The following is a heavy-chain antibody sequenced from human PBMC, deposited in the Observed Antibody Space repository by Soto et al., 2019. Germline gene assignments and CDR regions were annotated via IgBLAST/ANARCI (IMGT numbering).Heavy chain of an antibody. D-gene: IGHD5-12*01. CDR2: IIPILGIA. V-gene: IGHV1-69*04. CDR3: ARDGYGGYDVVYFDS. J-gene: IGHJ4*02. CDR1: GGTFSRYS. Sequence: GASVKVSCKASGGTFSRYSISWVRQAPGQGLEWMGRIIPILGIANYAQKFQGRVTITADKSTSTAYMELSSLRSEDTAVYYCARDGYGGYDVVYFDSGGRGPLVTVPS.